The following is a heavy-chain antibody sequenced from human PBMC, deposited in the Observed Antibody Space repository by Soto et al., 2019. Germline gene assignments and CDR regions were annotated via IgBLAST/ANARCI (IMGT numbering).Heavy chain of an antibody. D-gene: IGHD5-12*01. V-gene: IGHV4-4*07. CDR2: IHSSGTF. CDR1: GASISNAY. Sequence: SLTCTVSGASISNAYWSWIRQAAGKRLEWIGRIHSSGTFNYNPSLKSRVSISRDTSKNQVSLKLSSVTAADTAVYYCARDNIVSKGYGMDVWGQGTTVTVSS. CDR3: ARDNIVSKGYGMDV. J-gene: IGHJ6*02.